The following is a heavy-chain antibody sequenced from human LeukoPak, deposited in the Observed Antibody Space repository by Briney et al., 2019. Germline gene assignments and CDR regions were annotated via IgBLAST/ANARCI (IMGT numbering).Heavy chain of an antibody. V-gene: IGHV4-59*01. D-gene: IGHD3-10*01. Sequence: SATQSLTCTVTGVSITRYHWSWIRQPPGKGLEWIGYFSYSGGANYNPSLKSRATILLDTSNNQFSLRLTSVTPADTAVYYCARGQLGSGMDDPWGQGTLVTVSS. J-gene: IGHJ5*02. CDR3: ARGQLGSGMDDP. CDR2: FSYSGGA. CDR1: GVSITRYH.